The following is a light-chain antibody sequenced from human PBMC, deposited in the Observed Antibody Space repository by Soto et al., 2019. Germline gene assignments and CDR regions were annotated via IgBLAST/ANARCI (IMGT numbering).Light chain of an antibody. CDR3: QQNYNTAT. V-gene: IGKV1-12*01. CDR1: QDIQKW. Sequence: DIQMTQSPSFVSASVGDTINITCRASQDIQKWLAWYQQKPGKAPKVLIYAASTLQSGVPSRFSGSGSGTHFTLTISRLQPEDFATYYCQQNYNTATFGQGTKLEIK. J-gene: IGKJ2*01. CDR2: AAS.